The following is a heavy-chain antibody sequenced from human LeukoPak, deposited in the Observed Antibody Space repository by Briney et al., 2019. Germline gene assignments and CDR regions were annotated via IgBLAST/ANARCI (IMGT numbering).Heavy chain of an antibody. Sequence: GGSLRLSCAASGLSFSSDAMTWVRQAPGKGLEWIGYIGSVSSPVFYADSVKGRFTISRDNAKNSLYLQINSLRPEDTAVYYCARVVLRSSVVTPLFDYWGQGTLVAVSS. CDR2: IGSVSSPV. J-gene: IGHJ4*02. V-gene: IGHV3-48*04. CDR1: GLSFSSDA. CDR3: ARVVLRSSVVTPLFDY. D-gene: IGHD4-23*01.